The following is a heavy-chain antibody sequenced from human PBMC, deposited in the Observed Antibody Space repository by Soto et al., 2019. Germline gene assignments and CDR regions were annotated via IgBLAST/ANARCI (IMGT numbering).Heavy chain of an antibody. V-gene: IGHV4-59*08. Sequence: QVQLQESGPGLVKPSETLSLTCTVSGGSISDYYWSWIRQPPGKGLEWIGYIYYSGTTNYSPSLTSRVTLSVDTSKNQFSLKLSSVTAADSAIYYCARQSGGYYYYGMDVWGQGTTVTVSS. J-gene: IGHJ6*02. CDR1: GGSISDYY. D-gene: IGHD1-26*01. CDR2: IYYSGTT. CDR3: ARQSGGYYYYGMDV.